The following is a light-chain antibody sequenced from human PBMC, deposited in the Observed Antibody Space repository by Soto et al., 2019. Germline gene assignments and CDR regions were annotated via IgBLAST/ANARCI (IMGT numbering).Light chain of an antibody. Sequence: EIIMTQSPGTLSVSPGERATLSCWAAQGVTTNFAWYQQKSGQSPRLLIYDVSNRATGVPARFSGSGSETDFTLTISGLRSEDSAVYFCQQYNNWPFSFGQGTRLEI. CDR3: QQYNNWPFS. CDR1: QGVTTN. V-gene: IGKV3-15*01. J-gene: IGKJ5*01. CDR2: DVS.